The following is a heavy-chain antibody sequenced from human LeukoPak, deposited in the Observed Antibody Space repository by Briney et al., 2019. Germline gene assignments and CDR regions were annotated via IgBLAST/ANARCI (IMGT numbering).Heavy chain of an antibody. CDR2: IKQDGSEK. D-gene: IGHD4-17*01. CDR3: ARPGLRFSYEDYFDY. J-gene: IGHJ4*02. V-gene: IGHV3-7*01. CDR1: GFTFSSYS. Sequence: GALRLSCAASGFTFSSYSMSWVRQAPGKGLEWVANIKQDGSEKYYVDSVKGRFTISRDNAKNSLYLQMNSLRAEDTAVYYCARPGLRFSYEDYFDYWGQGTLVTVSS.